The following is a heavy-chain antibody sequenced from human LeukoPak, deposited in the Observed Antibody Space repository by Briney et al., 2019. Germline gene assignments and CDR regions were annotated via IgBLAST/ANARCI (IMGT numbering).Heavy chain of an antibody. J-gene: IGHJ6*03. CDR3: ARGELLRLYYYYMDV. V-gene: IGHV3-21*01. CDR2: LSRHRSHI. Sequence: PGGSVRLSCASSVFTFRSYSMNWVRQAPGKGLEWVSSLSRHRSHIYYADSVKGRFTIYRDNAKNSLYLQMNSLRAEDTAVYYCARGELLRLYYYYMDVWGKGTTVTVSS. CDR1: VFTFRSYS. D-gene: IGHD1-26*01.